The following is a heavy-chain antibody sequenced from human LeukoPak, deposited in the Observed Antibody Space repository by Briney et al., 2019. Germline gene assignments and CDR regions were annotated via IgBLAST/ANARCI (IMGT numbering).Heavy chain of an antibody. CDR3: ARDGAFRTGWFDP. D-gene: IGHD2/OR15-2a*01. CDR2: INPNSGGT. CDR1: GYTFTGYY. J-gene: IGHJ5*02. V-gene: IGHV1-2*02. Sequence: ASVKVSCKASGYTFTGYYMHWVRQAPGQGLEWMGWINPNSGGTNYAQKLQGRVTMTRDTSISTAYMELSRLRSDDTAVYYCARDGAFRTGWFDPWGQGTLVTVSS.